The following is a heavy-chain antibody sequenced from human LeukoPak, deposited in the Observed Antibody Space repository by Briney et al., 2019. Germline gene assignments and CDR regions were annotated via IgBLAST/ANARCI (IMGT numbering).Heavy chain of an antibody. V-gene: IGHV3-48*01. Sequence: GGSLRLSCAASGFTFSSYTMNWVRQPPGKGLEWVSNICTSTTTIYYADSVKGRFTISRDNAKNSLYLQMNSLRADDTAVYYCARFAAGGSYYYYMDVWGKGTTVTVSS. D-gene: IGHD6-25*01. J-gene: IGHJ6*03. CDR1: GFTFSSYT. CDR2: ICTSTTTI. CDR3: ARFAAGGSYYYYMDV.